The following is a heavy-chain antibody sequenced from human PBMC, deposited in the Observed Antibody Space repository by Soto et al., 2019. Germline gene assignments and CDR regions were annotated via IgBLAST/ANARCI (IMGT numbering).Heavy chain of an antibody. CDR1: GFSFSSYW. J-gene: IGHJ5*02. CDR2: INSDGSST. Sequence: GGSLRLSCAASGFSFSSYWMHWVRQAPGKGLMWVSRINSDGSSTTYADSVKGRLTISRDNAKNTLYLQMNSLRDEDTAVYHCARDAPYSNDGSGNHSPRFDPWGQGT. CDR3: ARDAPYSNDGSGNHSPRFDP. D-gene: IGHD3-22*01. V-gene: IGHV3-74*03.